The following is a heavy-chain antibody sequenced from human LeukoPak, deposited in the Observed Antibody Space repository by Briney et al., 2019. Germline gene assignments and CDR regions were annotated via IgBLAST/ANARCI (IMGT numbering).Heavy chain of an antibody. CDR3: ARDSLFLGLPDY. Sequence: SETLSLTCTVSGGSISSSSYYWAWIRQPPGKGLEWIGSIYHSGSTYYNPSLRSRVTISVDTSKNQFSLKLSSVTAADTAVYYCARDSLFLGLPDYWGQGTLVTVSS. J-gene: IGHJ4*02. V-gene: IGHV4-39*07. CDR2: IYHSGST. CDR1: GGSISSSSYY.